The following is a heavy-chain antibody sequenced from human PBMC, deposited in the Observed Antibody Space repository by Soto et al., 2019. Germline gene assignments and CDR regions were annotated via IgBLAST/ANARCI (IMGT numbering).Heavy chain of an antibody. CDR2: INPNSGGT. D-gene: IGHD2-15*01. V-gene: IGHV1-2*04. CDR3: GRVYCSGGSCYGIDY. CDR1: GYTFTGYY. J-gene: IGHJ4*02. Sequence: ASVKVSCKASGYTFTGYYMHWVRQAPGQGLEWMGWINPNSGGTNYAQKFQGWVTMTRDTSISTAYMELSSLRSEDTAVYYCGRVYCSGGSCYGIDYWGQGTLVTVSS.